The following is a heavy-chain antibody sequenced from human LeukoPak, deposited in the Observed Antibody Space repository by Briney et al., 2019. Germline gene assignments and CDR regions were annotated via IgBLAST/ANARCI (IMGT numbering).Heavy chain of an antibody. CDR1: GYTFTSYG. CDR3: ARNWAYYDILTGYGPFDY. Sequence: APVKVSCKASGYTFTSYGISWVRQAPGQGLEWMGWISAYNGNTNYAQKLQGRVTMTTDTSTSTAYMELRSLRSDDTAVYYCARNWAYYDILTGYGPFDYWGQGTLVTVSS. D-gene: IGHD3-9*01. J-gene: IGHJ4*02. CDR2: ISAYNGNT. V-gene: IGHV1-18*01.